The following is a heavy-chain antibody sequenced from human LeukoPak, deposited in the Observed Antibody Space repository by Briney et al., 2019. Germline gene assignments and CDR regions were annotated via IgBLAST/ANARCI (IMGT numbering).Heavy chain of an antibody. J-gene: IGHJ6*03. D-gene: IGHD4-17*01. CDR1: GYTFTGYY. V-gene: IGHV1-2*02. CDR3: ARGGTVTPGDYYYYYYMDV. CDR2: INPNSGGT. Sequence: ASVKVSCKASGYTFTGYYMHWVRQAPGQGLEWMGWINPNSGGTNYAQKFQGRVTMTRDTSISTAYMELSRLRSDDTPVYYCARGGTVTPGDYYYYYYMDVWGKGTTVTVSS.